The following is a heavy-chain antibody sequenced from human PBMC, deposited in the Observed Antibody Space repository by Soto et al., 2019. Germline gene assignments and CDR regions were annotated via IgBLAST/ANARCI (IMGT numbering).Heavy chain of an antibody. V-gene: IGHV3-23*01. CDR1: GFTFSIFA. Sequence: GGSLRLSCAASGFTFSIFAMSWVRQSPGKGLEWVSTISGSGGSTYYADAVKGRFTISRDNSMGTLYLQMKSLRVEDAAIYYCAKEVSLGSTVDLGYWGQGALVTVSS. J-gene: IGHJ4*02. D-gene: IGHD7-27*01. CDR2: ISGSGGST. CDR3: AKEVSLGSTVDLGY.